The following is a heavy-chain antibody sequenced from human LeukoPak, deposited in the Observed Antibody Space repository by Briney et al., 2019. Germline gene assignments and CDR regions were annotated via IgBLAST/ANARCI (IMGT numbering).Heavy chain of an antibody. CDR3: ATDRGWRTSGYYLYYFEY. V-gene: IGHV3-7*01. CDR1: GFIFINYF. D-gene: IGHD3-3*01. Sequence: GGSLRLSCAASGFIFINYFMSWVRQAPGKGLEWVASIKHDGSENYYVDSVRGRFTISRDNTMNSLYLQMSSLRAEDTAVYYCATDRGWRTSGYYLYYFEYWGQGTLVTYSS. J-gene: IGHJ4*02. CDR2: IKHDGSEN.